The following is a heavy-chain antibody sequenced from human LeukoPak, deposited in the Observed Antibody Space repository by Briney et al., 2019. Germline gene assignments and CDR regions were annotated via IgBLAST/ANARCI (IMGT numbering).Heavy chain of an antibody. CDR3: ARHAKAYGSSCDY. V-gene: IGHV5-10-1*01. Sequence: GESLKISCKGSGYSFTTYWISWVRQMPGKGLEWMGRIDPSDSYTNYSPSFQGHVTISADKSFSTAYLQWASLKASDTAMYYCARHAKAYGSSCDYWGQGTLVTVSS. CDR1: GYSFTTYW. D-gene: IGHD6-13*01. CDR2: IDPSDSYT. J-gene: IGHJ4*02.